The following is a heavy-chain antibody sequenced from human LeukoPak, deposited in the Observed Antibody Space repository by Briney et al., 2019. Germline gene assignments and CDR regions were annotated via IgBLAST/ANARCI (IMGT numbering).Heavy chain of an antibody. CDR1: GYTFTSYY. V-gene: IGHV1-24*01. D-gene: IGHD1-26*01. CDR2: FDPEDGET. Sequence: ASVKVSCKASGYTFTSYYMHWVRQAPGKGLEWMGGFDPEDGETIYAQKFQGRVTMTEDTSTDTAYMELSSLRSEDTAVYYCARAGWGPSDYYMDVWGKGTTVTISS. CDR3: ARAGWGPSDYYMDV. J-gene: IGHJ6*03.